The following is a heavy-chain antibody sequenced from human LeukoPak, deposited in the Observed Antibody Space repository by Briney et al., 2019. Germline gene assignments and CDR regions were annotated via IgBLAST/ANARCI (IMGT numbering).Heavy chain of an antibody. V-gene: IGHV3-11*01. J-gene: IGHJ5*02. Sequence: PGGSLRLSCAASGFTFSDYYMSWIRQAPGKGLEWLSYISKNGKTIYYADSVKGRFTISRDNARKSVYLQMNSLRAEDTAVYYCATTGLLGDIPWGQGTLVTVSS. CDR2: ISKNGKTI. D-gene: IGHD2-21*01. CDR1: GFTFSDYY. CDR3: ATTGLLGDIP.